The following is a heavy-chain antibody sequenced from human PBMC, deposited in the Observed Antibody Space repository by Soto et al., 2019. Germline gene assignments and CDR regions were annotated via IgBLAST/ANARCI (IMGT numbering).Heavy chain of an antibody. D-gene: IGHD3-10*01. CDR1: GYSFTSYW. V-gene: IGHV5-10-1*01. Sequence: GESLKISCKGSGYSFTSYWISWVRQMPGKGLEWMGRIDPSDSYTNHSPSFQGHVTISADKSISTAYLQWSSLKASDTAMYYCAYYYGSGSQTGYYYGMDVWGQGTTVTVSS. CDR3: AYYYGSGSQTGYYYGMDV. CDR2: IDPSDSYT. J-gene: IGHJ6*02.